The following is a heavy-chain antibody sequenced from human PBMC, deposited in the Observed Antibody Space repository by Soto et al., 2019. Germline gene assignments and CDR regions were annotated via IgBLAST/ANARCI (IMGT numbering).Heavy chain of an antibody. J-gene: IGHJ4*02. V-gene: IGHV4-59*01. D-gene: IGHD5-12*01. Sequence: SETLSLTCTVSWGSISSYDLSWIRQPPGKGLEWIGYIYYSGSTNYNPSLKSRVTISVDTSKNQFSLKLSSVSAADTAVYYCAREGGDGYDYWGQGTLVTVS. CDR3: AREGGDGYDY. CDR1: WGSISSYD. CDR2: IYYSGST.